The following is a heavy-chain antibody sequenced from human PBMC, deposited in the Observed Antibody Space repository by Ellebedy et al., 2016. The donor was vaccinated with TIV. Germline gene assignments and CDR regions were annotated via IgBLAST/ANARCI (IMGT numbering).Heavy chain of an antibody. Sequence: GESLKISCAASGFIFSDYYMNWIRQAPGKGLECVSYISSSGGTIYYADSVKGRFTISRDNAKKLLYLQMNSLRTEDTAVYYCARDTRFIDQQHNWFDPWGQGTLVTVSS. J-gene: IGHJ5*02. V-gene: IGHV3-11*01. CDR2: ISSSGGTI. CDR1: GFIFSDYY. D-gene: IGHD2-2*01. CDR3: ARDTRFIDQQHNWFDP.